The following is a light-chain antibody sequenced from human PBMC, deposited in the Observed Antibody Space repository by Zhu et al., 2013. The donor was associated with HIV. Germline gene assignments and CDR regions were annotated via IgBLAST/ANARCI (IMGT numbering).Light chain of an antibody. Sequence: QSVLTQPPSVSGAPGQRVTISCTGSSSNIGAGYDVHWYQQLPGTAPKLLIYDNNNRPSGVPDRFSGSKSGTSASLAITGLQAEDEADYYCQSYDSSLSGEGVVIGGGDLPGRP. J-gene: IGLJ2*01. CDR3: QSYDSSLSGEGVV. CDR2: DNN. CDR1: SSNIGAGYD. V-gene: IGLV1-40*01.